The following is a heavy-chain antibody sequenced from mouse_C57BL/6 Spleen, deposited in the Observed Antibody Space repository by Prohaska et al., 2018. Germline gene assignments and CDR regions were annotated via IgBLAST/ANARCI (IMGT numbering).Heavy chain of an antibody. Sequence: WAELVRPGASVPLSCKASGYTFPDYEMPCVNQTPVHGLEWLGAIDPETGGTAYNQKFKGKAILTAAKSSSTAYMELRSLTSEDSAVYYCTRSNYYGRSPSYFDVWGTWTTGTVSS. CDR3: TRSNYYGRSPSYFDV. V-gene: IGHV1-15*01. CDR2: IDPETGGT. J-gene: IGHJ1*03. CDR1: GYTFPDYE. D-gene: IGHD1-1*01.